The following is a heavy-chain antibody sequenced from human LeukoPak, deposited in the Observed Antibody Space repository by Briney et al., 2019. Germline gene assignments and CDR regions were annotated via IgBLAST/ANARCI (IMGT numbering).Heavy chain of an antibody. J-gene: IGHJ6*04. CDR1: GFNVSKSY. D-gene: IGHD3-10*01. CDR2: IYSAGTP. CDR3: ARDLAPLLWFGEPRDV. Sequence: GGSLRLSCAASGFNVSKSYLSWVRQAPGKGLGWVAVIYSAGTPYFADPVKGRFPISREKSTNTLYLQMNSLSAEDTAVYYCARDLAPLLWFGEPRDVWGKGTTVTVSS. V-gene: IGHV3-53*01.